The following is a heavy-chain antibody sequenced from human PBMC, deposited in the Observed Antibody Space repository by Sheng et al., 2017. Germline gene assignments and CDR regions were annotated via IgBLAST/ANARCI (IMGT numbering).Heavy chain of an antibody. D-gene: IGHD2-21*01. CDR2: IIPQLVA. CDR3: ARAFQYGGYGRTLGF. CDR1: GYTFTEYS. Sequence: QVHLLQSGGLRWKTPGASVKVSCKSSGYTFTEYSLHWVRQAPGQGLEWVGRIIPQLVAQSIHRNFRARVTMTTDTSISSVYMELTRLTSDDSAVYYCARAFQYGGYGRTLGFWG. J-gene: IGHJ2*01. V-gene: IGHV1-2*06.